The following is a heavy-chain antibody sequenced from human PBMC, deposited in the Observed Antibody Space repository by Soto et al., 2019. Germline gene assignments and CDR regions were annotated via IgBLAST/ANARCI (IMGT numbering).Heavy chain of an antibody. V-gene: IGHV1-18*01. CDR3: AKSPRGEMATD. J-gene: IGHJ4*02. D-gene: IGHD5-12*01. CDR2: INTYSGMT. Sequence: QVQLVQSGGEVKTPGASVTVSCKATGYTFINYHITWVRQAPGQGLEWMAWINTYSGMTDYAQKFQGRVTMTRDTSTSTAYMELRNLGSDDTAVYFCAKSPRGEMATDWGQGTLVTVSS. CDR1: GYTFINYH.